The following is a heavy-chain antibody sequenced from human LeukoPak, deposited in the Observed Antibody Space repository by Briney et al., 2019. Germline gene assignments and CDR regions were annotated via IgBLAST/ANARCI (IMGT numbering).Heavy chain of an antibody. V-gene: IGHV4-59*08. J-gene: IGHJ4*02. D-gene: IGHD1-26*01. Sequence: NPSETLSLTCTISSGSISSYYWSWIRQPPRKGLEWIGYVYQSGTTSYNPSLKRRVTMSADSSKNQFSLRMTSVTAADTAVYYCARHGGTLGYFDNWGQGTLVTVSS. CDR1: SGSISSYY. CDR2: VYQSGTT. CDR3: ARHGGTLGYFDN.